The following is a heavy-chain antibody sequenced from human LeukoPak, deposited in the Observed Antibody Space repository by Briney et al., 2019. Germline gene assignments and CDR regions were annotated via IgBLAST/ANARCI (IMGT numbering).Heavy chain of an antibody. V-gene: IGHV3-30*02. Sequence: SGGSVRLSCAASGFTFYTFRMRWGRQAPGKRLGWVAFILYDGSNKYYADSVKGRFTISRDNSKNTLYLQMNSLRTEDTAVYCCAMFGSTFNAFDVWGQGTMVAVPS. CDR1: GFTFYTFR. J-gene: IGHJ3*01. CDR3: AMFGSTFNAFDV. CDR2: ILYDGSNK. D-gene: IGHD3-16*01.